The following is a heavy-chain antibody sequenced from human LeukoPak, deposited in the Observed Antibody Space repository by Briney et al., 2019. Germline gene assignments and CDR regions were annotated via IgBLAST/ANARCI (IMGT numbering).Heavy chain of an antibody. D-gene: IGHD3-16*01. CDR3: ARDRFHAVES. CDR1: GFTFTKNW. J-gene: IGHJ5*01. V-gene: IGHV3-74*01. CDR2: IKDDGTTT. Sequence: GGSLRLSCAASGFTFTKNWMHWVSQAPGKGLVWVSLIKDDGTTTAYADSVKGRFTISRDNAKNTVYLQMNSLRAEDTAIYYCARDRFHAVESWGQGTLVTVSS.